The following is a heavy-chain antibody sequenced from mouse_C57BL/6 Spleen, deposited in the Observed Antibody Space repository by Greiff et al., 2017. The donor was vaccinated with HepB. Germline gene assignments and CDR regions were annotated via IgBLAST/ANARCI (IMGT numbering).Heavy chain of an antibody. V-gene: IGHV1-64*01. CDR1: GYTFTSYW. CDR3: ARWGMITPYYYAMDY. Sequence: QVQLQQPGAELVKPGASEKLSCKASGYTFTSYWMHWVKQSPGQGLEWIGMIHPNSGSTNYNEKFKSKATLTVDKSSSTAYMQLSSLTSEDSAVYYCARWGMITPYYYAMDYWGQGTSVTVSS. J-gene: IGHJ4*01. D-gene: IGHD2-4*01. CDR2: IHPNSGST.